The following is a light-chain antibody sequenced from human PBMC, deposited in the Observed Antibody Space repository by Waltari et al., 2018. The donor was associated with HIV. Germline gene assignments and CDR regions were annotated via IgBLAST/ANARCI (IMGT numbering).Light chain of an antibody. CDR3: QAWYHSDDPIF. J-gene: IGLJ2*01. Sequence: SYVLTQPPSVSVAPGKTATITCGRDNIGTNSAPWYQQRPGQAPVLVVYHDNNRPSGVPERFSGSNSGDTATLTISRVEAGDEADYYCQAWYHSDDPIFFGGGTQLTVL. CDR1: NIGTNS. CDR2: HDN. V-gene: IGLV3-21*03.